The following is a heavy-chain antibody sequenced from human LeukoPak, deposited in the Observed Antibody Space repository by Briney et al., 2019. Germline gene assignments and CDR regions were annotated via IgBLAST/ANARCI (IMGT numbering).Heavy chain of an antibody. CDR2: IYYSGST. Sequence: SETLSLTCTVSGGSIRSYYWSWIRQPPGKGLEWIGYIYYSGSTNYNPSLKSRVTISVDTSKHQFSLKLSSVTAADTAVYYCARTIAAAGPLGYWGQGTLVTVSS. CDR1: GGSIRSYY. CDR3: ARTIAAAGPLGY. D-gene: IGHD6-13*01. J-gene: IGHJ4*02. V-gene: IGHV4-59*01.